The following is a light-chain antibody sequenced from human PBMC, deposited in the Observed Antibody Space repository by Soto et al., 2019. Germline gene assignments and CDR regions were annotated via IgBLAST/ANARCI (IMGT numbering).Light chain of an antibody. CDR3: RQYGISLLS. J-gene: IGKJ4*01. Sequence: IMFSKAPGAASVCRGERAITSSRASQSVSSSYLAWYQQKPGQAPRLLIYGASSRATGIPDRFSGSGSGTDFTLTISRLEAEDLAVYYCRQYGISLLSFGGVSKVDI. CDR1: QSVSSSY. V-gene: IGKV3-20*01. CDR2: GAS.